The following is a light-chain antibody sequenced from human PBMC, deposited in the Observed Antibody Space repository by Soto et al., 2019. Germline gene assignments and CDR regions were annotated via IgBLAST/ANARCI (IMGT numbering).Light chain of an antibody. CDR3: QQYYTTPVT. Sequence: DIVMTQSPDSLSVSLGERATINCKSSQTVLYSSNYLALSQHRPGHPPKLLIYWASTRESGVPDRFSGSGSGTDXXXTMSXLQAEDVAVYLCQQYYTTPVTFGHGTKVEI. CDR2: WAS. CDR1: QTVLYSSNY. V-gene: IGKV4-1*01. J-gene: IGKJ1*01.